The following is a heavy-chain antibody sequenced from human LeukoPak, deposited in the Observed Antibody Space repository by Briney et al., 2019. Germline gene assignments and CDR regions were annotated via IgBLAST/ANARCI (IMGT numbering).Heavy chain of an antibody. V-gene: IGHV4-4*07. J-gene: IGHJ5*02. CDR1: GGSISSYY. CDR3: ARVWSSGWYGFGWFDP. D-gene: IGHD6-19*01. Sequence: SETLSLTCTVSGGSISSYYWSWIRQPAGKGLEWIGRIYTSGSTNYNPSLKSRVTMSVDTSKNQFSLKLSSVTAADTAVYYCARVWSSGWYGFGWFDPWGQGTLVTVSS. CDR2: IYTSGST.